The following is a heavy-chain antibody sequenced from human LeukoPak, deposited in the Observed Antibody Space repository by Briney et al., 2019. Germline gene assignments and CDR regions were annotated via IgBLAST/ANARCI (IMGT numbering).Heavy chain of an antibody. V-gene: IGHV3-11*01. CDR1: GFTFSDYY. D-gene: IGHD3-3*01. J-gene: IGHJ6*03. CDR2: ISSSGSTI. Sequence: GGSLRLSCAASGFTFSDYYMSWIRQAPGKGLEWVSYISSSGSTIYYADSVKGRFTISRDNAKNSLYLQMNSLRAEETAVYYCARDFLRVVRFYYYYMDVWGKGTTVTVSS. CDR3: ARDFLRVVRFYYYYMDV.